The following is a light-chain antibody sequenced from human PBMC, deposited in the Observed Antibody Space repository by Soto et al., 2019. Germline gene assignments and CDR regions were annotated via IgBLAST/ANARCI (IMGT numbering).Light chain of an antibody. CDR3: LHAYIYQLN. Sequence: AIQMTQSPSSLSASVGDRVTITCRASQDIRNDLGLYQQEPGKAPKLLIYAASNLQSGVPSRFSGSGSGTDFTLTISSLQPEDFETYYCLHAYIYQLNFGGGTKVDI. V-gene: IGKV1-6*01. CDR1: QDIRND. CDR2: AAS. J-gene: IGKJ4*01.